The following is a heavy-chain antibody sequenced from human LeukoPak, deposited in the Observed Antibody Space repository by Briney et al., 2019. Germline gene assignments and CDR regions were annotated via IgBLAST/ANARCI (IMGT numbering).Heavy chain of an antibody. J-gene: IGHJ4*02. CDR1: GFTFSRSP. CDR2: LSHDESNR. D-gene: IGHD3-22*01. V-gene: IGHV3-30*04. CDR3: ANSAYYYDSSGYFDY. Sequence: GGSLRLSCAASGFTFSRSPMHWVRQAPGKGLEWVAILSHDESNRYYADSVRGRFNISRDDSKNTLYLQMNSLRAEDTAVYYCANSAYYYDSSGYFDYWGQGTLVTVSS.